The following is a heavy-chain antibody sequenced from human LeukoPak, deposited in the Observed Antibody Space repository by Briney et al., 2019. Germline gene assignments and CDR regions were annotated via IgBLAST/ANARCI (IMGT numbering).Heavy chain of an antibody. V-gene: IGHV4-39*07. J-gene: IGHJ6*02. Sequence: SETLSLTCTVSGGSISSSSYYWGWIRQPPGKGLEWIGEINHSGSTNYNPSLKSRVTISVDTSKNQFSLKLSSVTAADTAVYYCARAQVRRPYYYGSGSYYTYYYGMDVWGQGTTVTVSS. CDR1: GGSISSSSYY. D-gene: IGHD3-10*01. CDR2: INHSGST. CDR3: ARAQVRRPYYYGSGSYYTYYYGMDV.